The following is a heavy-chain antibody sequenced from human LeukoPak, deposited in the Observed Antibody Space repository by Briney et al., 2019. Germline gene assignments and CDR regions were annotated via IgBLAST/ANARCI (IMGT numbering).Heavy chain of an antibody. CDR3: AREVDFWSGYPETNNWFDP. J-gene: IGHJ5*02. Sequence: TGGSLRLSCAASGFTFSSYWMSWVRQAPGKGLEWVANIKQDGSEKYYVDSVKGRFTISRDNAKNSLYLQMNSLRAEDTAVYYCAREVDFWSGYPETNNWFDPWGQGTLVTVSS. D-gene: IGHD3-3*01. V-gene: IGHV3-7*01. CDR2: IKQDGSEK. CDR1: GFTFSSYW.